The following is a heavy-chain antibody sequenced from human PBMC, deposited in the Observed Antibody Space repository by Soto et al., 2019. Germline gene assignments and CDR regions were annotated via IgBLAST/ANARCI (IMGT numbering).Heavy chain of an antibody. Sequence: QDQLVQSGVEVKKPGASVKVSCKASGYSFTHYCITWVRQAPGQGFEWMGWISAYNGNTNYALKFQGRVTMTTDASTSTAYLELRSLRSDGTAVYYCARDRGVAPPVAGNAHYYLYMDVWGKGTTVTVSS. J-gene: IGHJ6*03. V-gene: IGHV1-18*01. CDR2: ISAYNGNT. D-gene: IGHD6-19*01. CDR1: GYSFTHYC. CDR3: ARDRGVAPPVAGNAHYYLYMDV.